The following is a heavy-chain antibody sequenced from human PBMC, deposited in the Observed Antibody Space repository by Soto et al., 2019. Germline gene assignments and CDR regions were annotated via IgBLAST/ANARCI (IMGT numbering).Heavy chain of an antibody. D-gene: IGHD6-6*01. V-gene: IGHV4-31*03. CDR1: GGSISSGGYY. CDR2: IYYSGST. CDR3: AREGGQLVPMDV. J-gene: IGHJ6*02. Sequence: KASETLSLTCTVSGGSISSGGYYWSWIRQHPGKGLEWIGYIYYSGSTYYNPSLKSRVTISVDTSKNQFSLKLSSVTAADTAVYYCAREGGQLVPMDVWGQGTTVTVSS.